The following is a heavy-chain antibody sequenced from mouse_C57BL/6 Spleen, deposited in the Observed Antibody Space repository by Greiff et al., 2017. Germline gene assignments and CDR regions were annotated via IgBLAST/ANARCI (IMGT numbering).Heavy chain of an antibody. Sequence: VQLQQPGAELVMPGASVKLSCKASGYTFTSYWMHWVKQRPGQGLEWIGEIAPSDSYTNYTQQFQGKPTLTVDKSSSTAYMQRSSLTSDDSSVYYWSITSVVATNYFDYWGQGTTRTGSS. CDR1: GYTFTSYW. CDR3: SITSVVATNYFDY. D-gene: IGHD1-1*01. V-gene: IGHV1-69*01. J-gene: IGHJ2*01. CDR2: IAPSDSYT.